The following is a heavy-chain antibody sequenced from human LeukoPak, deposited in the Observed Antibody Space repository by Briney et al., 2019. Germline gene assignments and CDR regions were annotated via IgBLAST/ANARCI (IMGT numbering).Heavy chain of an antibody. CDR3: AKRGVVIRVILVGFHKEAYYFDS. J-gene: IGHJ4*02. CDR2: ISDSGGST. Sequence: GGSLRFSCVVSGITLSNYGMSWVRQAPGKGLEWVAGISDSGGSTKYADSVRGRFTISRDNPKNTLHLQMNSLRAEDTAVYFCAKRGVVIRVILVGFHKEAYYFDSWGQGALVTVSS. D-gene: IGHD3-22*01. CDR1: GITLSNYG. V-gene: IGHV3-23*01.